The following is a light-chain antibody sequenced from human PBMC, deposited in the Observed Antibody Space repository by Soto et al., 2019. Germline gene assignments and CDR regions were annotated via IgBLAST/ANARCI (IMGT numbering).Light chain of an antibody. CDR1: SAHSTYV. V-gene: IGLV4-69*01. CDR3: QTWGSGIRV. J-gene: IGLJ3*02. Sequence: LGASVKITCTLSSAHSTYVVAWLLQQPEKAPKYLMKVDGDGRHTRGDGIPDRFSGSSSGAERYLTISSLQSEDEAVYYCQTWGSGIRVFGGGTKLTVL. CDR2: VDGDGRH.